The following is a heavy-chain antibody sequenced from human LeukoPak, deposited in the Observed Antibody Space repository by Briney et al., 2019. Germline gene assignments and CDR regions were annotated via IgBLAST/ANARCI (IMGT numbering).Heavy chain of an antibody. CDR3: ASGICSGGSCLNFDY. CDR1: GFTFSSYG. Sequence: GRSLRLSCAASGFTFSSYGMHWVRQAPGKGLEWVAVISYDGSNKYYADSVKGRFTISRDNSKNTLYLQMNSLRAEDTAVYYCASGICSGGSCLNFDYWGQGTLVTVSS. J-gene: IGHJ4*02. D-gene: IGHD2-15*01. V-gene: IGHV3-30*03. CDR2: ISYDGSNK.